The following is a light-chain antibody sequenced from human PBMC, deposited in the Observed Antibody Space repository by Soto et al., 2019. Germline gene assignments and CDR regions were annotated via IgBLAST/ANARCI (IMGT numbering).Light chain of an antibody. CDR3: QHRSNWPPEST. V-gene: IGKV3-11*01. CDR2: DAS. J-gene: IGKJ5*01. CDR1: QIVTTY. Sequence: ETVLTQSPATLSLSPGDRATRSCSASQIVTTYLAWYQQKPGQAPRLLIYDASTRAIGIPARFSGSGYGTDFTLTITSLEPEDFAVYYCQHRSNWPPESTFGQGTRLEIK.